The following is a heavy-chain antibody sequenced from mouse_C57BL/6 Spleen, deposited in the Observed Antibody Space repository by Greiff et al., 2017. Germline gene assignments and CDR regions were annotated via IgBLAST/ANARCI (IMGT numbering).Heavy chain of an antibody. CDR1: GYAFSSSW. Sequence: QVQLQQSGPELVKPGASVKISCKASGYAFSSSWMNWVKQRPGKGLEWIGRLYPGDGDTNYTGKFKGKATLTADKSSSTAYMQLSSLTSEDSAVYFFARRDYDYDGCAYWGQGTLVTGSA. CDR2: LYPGDGDT. J-gene: IGHJ3*01. V-gene: IGHV1-82*01. D-gene: IGHD2-4*01. CDR3: ARRDYDYDGCAY.